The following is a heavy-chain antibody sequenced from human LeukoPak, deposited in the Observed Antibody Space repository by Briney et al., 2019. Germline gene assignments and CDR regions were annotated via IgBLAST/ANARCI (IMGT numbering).Heavy chain of an antibody. CDR1: GGSIGGHY. CDR2: IHYSGRP. V-gene: IGHV4-59*11. Sequence: SETLSLTCTVSGGSIGGHYWTWIRQPPGKGLEWIGQIHYSGRPDYNPSLKSRVTISVDTSKNQLSLKVTSVTGADTAVYYCARFGVDYDMDVWGQGTTVTVSS. J-gene: IGHJ6*02. CDR3: ARFGVDYDMDV. D-gene: IGHD3-16*01.